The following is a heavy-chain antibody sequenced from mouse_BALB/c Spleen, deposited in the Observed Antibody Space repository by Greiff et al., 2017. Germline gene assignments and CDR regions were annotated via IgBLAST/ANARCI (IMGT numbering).Heavy chain of an antibody. J-gene: IGHJ1*01. V-gene: IGHV3-5*02. CDR1: GISITTGNYR. Sequence: VQLKESGPGLVKPSQTVSLTCTVTGISITTGNYRWSWIRQFPGNKLEWIGYIYYSGTITYNPSLTSRTTITRDTSKNQFFLEMNSLTAEDTATYYCARDYRYDYWYFDVWGAGTTVTVSS. D-gene: IGHD2-14*01. CDR2: IYYSGTI. CDR3: ARDYRYDYWYFDV.